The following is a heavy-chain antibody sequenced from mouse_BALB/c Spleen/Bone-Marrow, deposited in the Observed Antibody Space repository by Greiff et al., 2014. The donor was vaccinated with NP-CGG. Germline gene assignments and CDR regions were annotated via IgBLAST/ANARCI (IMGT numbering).Heavy chain of an antibody. CDR2: INPSSGYT. CDR1: GYTFTSYT. D-gene: IGHD2-4*01. V-gene: IGHV1-4*01. CDR3: ARSYYDYDRAWFAY. J-gene: IGHJ3*01. Sequence: VQLQESGAELARPGASVKMSCKASGYTFTSYTMHWVKQRPGQGLEWIGYINPSSGYTNYNQKFKDKATLTADKSSCTAYMQLSSLTSEDSVVYYCARSYYDYDRAWFAYWGQGTLVTVSA.